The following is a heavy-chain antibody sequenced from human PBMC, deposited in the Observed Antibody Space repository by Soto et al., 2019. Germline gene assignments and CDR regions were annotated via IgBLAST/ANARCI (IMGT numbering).Heavy chain of an antibody. CDR1: GFTFSSYG. J-gene: IGHJ4*02. V-gene: IGHV3-30*18. CDR2: ISYDGSNK. Sequence: PGGSLRLSCAASGFTFSSYGMHWVRQAPGKGLEWVAVISYDGSNKYYADSVKGRFTISRDNSKNTLYLQMNSLRAEDTAVYYCAKDVERSKMNSRKQWLPRPDYWGQGTLVTVSS. D-gene: IGHD6-19*01. CDR3: AKDVERSKMNSRKQWLPRPDY.